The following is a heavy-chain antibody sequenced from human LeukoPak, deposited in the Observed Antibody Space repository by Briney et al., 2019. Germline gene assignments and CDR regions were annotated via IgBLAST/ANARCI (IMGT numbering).Heavy chain of an antibody. Sequence: PGGSLRLSCAASGFTFSSYAMSWVRQAPGKGLECVSAIPGSGGSTYYADSVKGRFTISRDNAKNSLYLQMNSLRAEDTAVYYCARDQRIADFWSPDAFDIWGQGTMVTVSS. D-gene: IGHD3-3*01. CDR1: GFTFSSYA. V-gene: IGHV3-23*01. J-gene: IGHJ3*02. CDR2: IPGSGGST. CDR3: ARDQRIADFWSPDAFDI.